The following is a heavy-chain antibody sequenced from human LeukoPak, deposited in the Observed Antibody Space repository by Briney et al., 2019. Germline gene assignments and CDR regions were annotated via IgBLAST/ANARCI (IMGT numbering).Heavy chain of an antibody. CDR2: IWYDGSNK. D-gene: IGHD3-22*01. Sequence: GRSLRLSCAASGFTFSSYGMQWIRQAPGKGLEWVAVIWYDGSNKYYADSVKGRYTISRDNSKNTLYLQMNSLRAEDTAVYYCAKLKYYYDSSGYYYGDRDYYFDYWGQGTLVTVSS. CDR3: AKLKYYYDSSGYYYGDRDYYFDY. J-gene: IGHJ4*02. CDR1: GFTFSSYG. V-gene: IGHV3-33*06.